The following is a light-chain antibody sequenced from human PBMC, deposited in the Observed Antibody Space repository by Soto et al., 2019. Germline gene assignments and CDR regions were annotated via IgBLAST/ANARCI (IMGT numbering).Light chain of an antibody. CDR2: DAS. J-gene: IGKJ1*01. V-gene: IGKV1-5*01. Sequence: DIQITHSPSTLSASIGDRVAMTWRASESIRTWLAWYQHKPGKAPKFLIYDASSLESGVPSRFSGSGSGTEFTLTISNLQPDDFATYFCQQYNNYPRTFGQGTKVDIK. CDR3: QQYNNYPRT. CDR1: ESIRTW.